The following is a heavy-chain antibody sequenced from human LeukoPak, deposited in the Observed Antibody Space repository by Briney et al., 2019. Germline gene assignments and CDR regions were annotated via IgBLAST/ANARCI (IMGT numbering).Heavy chain of an antibody. J-gene: IGHJ3*02. Sequence: ASVKVSCKASGYTFTGYYMHWVRQAPGQGLEWMGWINPNSGGTNYAQKFQGWVTMTRDTSISTAYMELSRLRSDDTAGYYCARVGRWLVISGAFDIWGQGTMVTVSS. CDR2: INPNSGGT. V-gene: IGHV1-2*04. CDR3: ARVGRWLVISGAFDI. CDR1: GYTFTGYY. D-gene: IGHD6-19*01.